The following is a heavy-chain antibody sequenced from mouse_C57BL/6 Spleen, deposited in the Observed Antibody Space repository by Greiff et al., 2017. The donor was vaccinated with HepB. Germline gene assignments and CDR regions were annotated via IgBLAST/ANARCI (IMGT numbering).Heavy chain of an antibody. J-gene: IGHJ4*01. CDR1: GYSFTGYY. CDR2: IYPYNGVS. D-gene: IGHD2-4*01. V-gene: IGHV1-31*01. CDR3: ARGNYDYDNAMDY. Sequence: VQLKQSGPELVKPGASVKISCKASGYSFTGYYMHWVKQSHGNILVWIGYIYPYNGVSSYNQKFKGKATLTVDMSSSTAYMELRSLTSEDSAVYYCARGNYDYDNAMDYWGQGTSVTVSS.